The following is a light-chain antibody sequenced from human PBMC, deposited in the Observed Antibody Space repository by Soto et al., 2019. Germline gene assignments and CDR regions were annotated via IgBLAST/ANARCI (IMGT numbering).Light chain of an antibody. V-gene: IGLV1-47*01. CDR3: GGWDDSLSGPV. Sequence: QSVLTQPPSASGTPGQRVNISCSGSSSNIGSNYVYWYRQFPGTAPKLLIQRNNQRPSGVPARFSGSKSGTSASLAISGLRSEDEADYYCGGWDDSLSGPVFGGGTKLPLL. CDR2: RNN. CDR1: SSNIGSNY. J-gene: IGLJ2*01.